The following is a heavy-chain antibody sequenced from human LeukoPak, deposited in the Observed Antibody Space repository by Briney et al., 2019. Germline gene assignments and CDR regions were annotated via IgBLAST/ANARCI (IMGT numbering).Heavy chain of an antibody. V-gene: IGHV3-30*02. CDR2: ICYDGSNK. D-gene: IGHD3-3*01. Sequence: GGSLRLSCAASGFTFSSYGMHWVREAPGKGLEWVAVICYDGSNKYYADSVKGRFTISRDNSKNTQYLQMSRLRTEDTAIYYCVKAQYDFWSGLDYWGQGTLVTVSS. CDR3: VKAQYDFWSGLDY. J-gene: IGHJ4*02. CDR1: GFTFSSYG.